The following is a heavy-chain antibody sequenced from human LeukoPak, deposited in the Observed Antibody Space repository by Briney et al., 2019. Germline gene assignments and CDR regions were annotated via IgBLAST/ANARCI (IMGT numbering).Heavy chain of an antibody. V-gene: IGHV4-59*01. J-gene: IGHJ5*02. D-gene: IGHD6-13*01. Sequence: PSETLSLTCTVSRGSISSYYWSWIRQPPGKGLEWIGYIYYSGSTNYNPSLKSRVTISVDTSKNQFSLKLSSVTAADTAVYYCARVASSSWYVRWCDPWGQGTLVTVSS. CDR3: ARVASSSWYVRWCDP. CDR1: RGSISSYY. CDR2: IYYSGST.